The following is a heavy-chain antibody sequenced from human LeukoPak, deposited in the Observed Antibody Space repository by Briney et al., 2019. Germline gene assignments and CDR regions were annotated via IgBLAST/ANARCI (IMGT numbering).Heavy chain of an antibody. J-gene: IGHJ4*02. CDR3: ARDGDSSGGAGFDY. D-gene: IGHD6-25*01. V-gene: IGHV3-21*01. Sequence: GSLRLSCEASGFTFSSYSMNWVRQAPGKGLEWVSSISSSSSYIYYADSVKGRFTISRDNAKNSLYLQMNSLRAEDTAVYYCARDGDSSGGAGFDYWGQGTLVTVSS. CDR2: ISSSSSYI. CDR1: GFTFSSYS.